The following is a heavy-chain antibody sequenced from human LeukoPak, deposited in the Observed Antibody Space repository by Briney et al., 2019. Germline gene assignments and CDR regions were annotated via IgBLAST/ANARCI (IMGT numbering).Heavy chain of an antibody. CDR2: IRYDGSNK. J-gene: IGHJ4*02. D-gene: IGHD6-19*01. V-gene: IGHV3-30*02. Sequence: GGSLRLSCAASGFTFSSYGMHWVRQAPGKGLEWVAFIRYDGSNKYYADSVKGRFTISRDNSKNTLYLQMNSLRAEDTALYYCGRDLSGWYGPDYWGQGTLVTVSS. CDR1: GFTFSSYG. CDR3: GRDLSGWYGPDY.